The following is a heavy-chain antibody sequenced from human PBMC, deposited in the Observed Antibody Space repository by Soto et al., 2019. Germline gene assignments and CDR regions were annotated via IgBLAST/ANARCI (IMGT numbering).Heavy chain of an antibody. V-gene: IGHV3-74*01. CDR1: GMTFSNLR. Sequence: EVQLVESGGGLGQPGGSLRLSCAAPGMTFSNLRMHWVRQAPGKGLVWVSLISRDGGNTDYADSVKGRFTISRDNAKSTLYLQMNSLRVEDTAVYYCTTRGGELPHRDYWGQGTLVTVSS. CDR3: TTRGGELPHRDY. J-gene: IGHJ4*02. D-gene: IGHD1-26*01. CDR2: ISRDGGNT.